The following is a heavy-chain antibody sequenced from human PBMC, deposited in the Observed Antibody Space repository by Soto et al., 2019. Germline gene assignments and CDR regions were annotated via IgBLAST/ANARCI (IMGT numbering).Heavy chain of an antibody. V-gene: IGHV4-59*01. D-gene: IGHD3-22*01. CDR3: AREVLGDYYDSSGYYVSGWFDP. Sequence: SETLSLTCTVSGGSISSYYWSWIRQPPGKGLEWIGYIYYSGSTNYNPSLKSRVTISVDTSKNQFSLKLSSVTAADTAVYYCAREVLGDYYDSSGYYVSGWFDPWGQGTLVTVSS. CDR2: IYYSGST. J-gene: IGHJ5*02. CDR1: GGSISSYY.